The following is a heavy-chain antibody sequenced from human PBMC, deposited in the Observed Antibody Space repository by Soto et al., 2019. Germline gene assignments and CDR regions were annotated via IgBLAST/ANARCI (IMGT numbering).Heavy chain of an antibody. CDR2: IYYSGST. Sequence: QLQLQESGPGLVKPSETLSLTCTVSGGSISSSSYYWGWIRQPPGKGLEWIGSIYYSGSTYYNPSLKSRVTISVDTSKNQFSLKLSSVTAADTAVYYCARPQRIFGPKPSGYYYYYMDVWGKGTTVTVSS. D-gene: IGHD3-3*01. J-gene: IGHJ6*03. CDR3: ARPQRIFGPKPSGYYYYYMDV. CDR1: GGSISSSSYY. V-gene: IGHV4-39*01.